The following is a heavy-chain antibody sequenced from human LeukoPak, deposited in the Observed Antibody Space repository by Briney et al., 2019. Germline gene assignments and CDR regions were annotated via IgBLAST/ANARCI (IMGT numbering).Heavy chain of an antibody. CDR1: GGTFSSYA. CDR3: ARENCWQCGPDY. CDR2: IIPILGIA. J-gene: IGHJ4*02. Sequence: SVKVSCKASGGTFSSYAISWVRQAPGQGLEWMGRIIPILGIANYAQKFQGRVTITADKSTSTAYMELSSLRSEDTAVYYCARENCWQCGPDYWGQGTLVTVSS. V-gene: IGHV1-69*04. D-gene: IGHD6-19*01.